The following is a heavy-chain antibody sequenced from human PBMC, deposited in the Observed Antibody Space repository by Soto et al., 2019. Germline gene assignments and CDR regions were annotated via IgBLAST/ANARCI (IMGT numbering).Heavy chain of an antibody. D-gene: IGHD6-13*01. V-gene: IGHV1-8*01. CDR1: GYTFTSYD. CDR3: ARWGQILAAGPSFDS. Sequence: ASVKVSCKTSGYTFTSYDINWVRQATGQGLEWMGWMNPNSGNTGYAQKFQGRVSMTRSTSISTAYMELSSLTSEDSAVYYCARWGQILAAGPSFDSWGQGTLVTSSS. CDR2: MNPNSGNT. J-gene: IGHJ4*02.